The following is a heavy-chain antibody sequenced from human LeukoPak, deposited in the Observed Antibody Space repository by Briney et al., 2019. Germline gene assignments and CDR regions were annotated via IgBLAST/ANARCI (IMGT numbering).Heavy chain of an antibody. CDR3: ASPYYYDSSGYYYGPDY. J-gene: IGHJ4*02. D-gene: IGHD3-22*01. CDR2: ISYDGSNK. V-gene: IGHV3-30-3*01. Sequence: GGSLRLSCAASGFTFSSYAMHWVRQAPGKGLEWVAVISYDGSNKYYADSVKGRFTISRDNFENTLSLQMNSLRAEDTAIYYCASPYYYDSSGYYYGPDYWGQGTLVTVSS. CDR1: GFTFSSYA.